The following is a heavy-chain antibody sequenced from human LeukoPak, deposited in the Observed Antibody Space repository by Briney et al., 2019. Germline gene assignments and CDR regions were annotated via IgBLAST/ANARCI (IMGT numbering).Heavy chain of an antibody. CDR2: IYSGGGT. Sequence: GGSLRLSCAASGFTVSSNYMSWVRQAPGKGLEWVSVIYSGGGTYYADSVKGRFTISRDNSKNTLYLQMNSLRAEDTAVYYCARAGPAAGIDYWGQGTLVTVSS. CDR3: ARAGPAAGIDY. D-gene: IGHD6-13*01. J-gene: IGHJ4*02. CDR1: GFTVSSNY. V-gene: IGHV3-53*01.